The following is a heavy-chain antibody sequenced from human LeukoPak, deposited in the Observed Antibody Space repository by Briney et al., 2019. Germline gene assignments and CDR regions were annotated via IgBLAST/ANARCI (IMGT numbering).Heavy chain of an antibody. CDR1: GYTFTSYD. Sequence: GASVKVSCKASGYTFTSYDINWVRQATGQGLEWMGWINPNSGNTGYAQKFQGRVTMTRNTSISTAYMELSSLRSEDTAVYYCARGRYPPDIVVVPAATDYWGQGTLVTVSS. CDR3: ARGRYPPDIVVVPAATDY. CDR2: INPNSGNT. D-gene: IGHD2-2*01. J-gene: IGHJ4*02. V-gene: IGHV1-8*01.